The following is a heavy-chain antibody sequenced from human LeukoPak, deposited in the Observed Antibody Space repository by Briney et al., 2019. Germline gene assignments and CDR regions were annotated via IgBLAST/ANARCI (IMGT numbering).Heavy chain of an antibody. CDR2: IFHSGST. CDR1: GGSISSGDYS. D-gene: IGHD4-17*01. J-gene: IGHJ4*02. V-gene: IGHV4-30-2*01. CDR3: ARDSHDYGDYFDY. Sequence: SETLSLTCAVSGGSISSGDYSWSWIRQPPGKGLEWIGYIFHSGSTYYNPSLKSRVTISLDRSKNQFSLKLSSVTAADTAVYYCARDSHDYGDYFDYWGQGTLVTVSS.